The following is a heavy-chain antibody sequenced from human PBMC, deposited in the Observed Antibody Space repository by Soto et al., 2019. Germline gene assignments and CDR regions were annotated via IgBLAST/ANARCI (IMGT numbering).Heavy chain of an antibody. CDR1: GFTSSSYG. V-gene: IGHV3-33*01. Sequence: ESGGGVVQPGRSLRLSCAASGFTSSSYGMHWVRQAPGKGLEWVAVIWYDGSNKYYADSVKGRFTISRDNSKNTLYLQMNSLRAEDTAVYYCARDGTTGTTGAIDSWGQGTLVTVSS. J-gene: IGHJ4*02. CDR2: IWYDGSNK. CDR3: ARDGTTGTTGAIDS. D-gene: IGHD1-1*01.